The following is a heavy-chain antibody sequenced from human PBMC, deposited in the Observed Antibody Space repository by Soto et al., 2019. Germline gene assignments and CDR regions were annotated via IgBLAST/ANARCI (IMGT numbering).Heavy chain of an antibody. Sequence: SETLSLTCTVSGGSISTYYWSWIRQPPGKGLEWIGYIYKSGSASYNPSLKSRVTISVDTSKNQFSLNLSSVTAADTTVYYCARLGGFCSSTNCYGYYAMDVWGQGTTVTVSS. CDR2: IYKSGSA. CDR3: ARLGGFCSSTNCYGYYAMDV. D-gene: IGHD2-2*01. J-gene: IGHJ6*02. V-gene: IGHV4-59*01. CDR1: GGSISTYY.